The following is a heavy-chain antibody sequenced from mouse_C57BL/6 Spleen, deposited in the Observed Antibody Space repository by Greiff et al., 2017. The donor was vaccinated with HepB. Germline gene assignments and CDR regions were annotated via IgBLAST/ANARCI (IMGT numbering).Heavy chain of an antibody. J-gene: IGHJ4*01. D-gene: IGHD1-1*01. Sequence: QVQLKESGAELVRPGASVTLSCKASGYTFTDYEMHWVKQTPVHGLEWIGAIDPETGGTAYNQKFKGKAILTADKSSSTAYMELRSLTSEDSAVYYCTRAVVAESYAMDYWGQGTSVTVSS. V-gene: IGHV1-15*01. CDR2: IDPETGGT. CDR1: GYTFTDYE. CDR3: TRAVVAESYAMDY.